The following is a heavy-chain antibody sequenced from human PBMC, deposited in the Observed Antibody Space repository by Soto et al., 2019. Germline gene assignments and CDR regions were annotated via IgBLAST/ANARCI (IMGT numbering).Heavy chain of an antibody. CDR3: ARSGLRRPHNPYRFFGVDV. Sequence: QGQLVQSGAEVKQPGSSVKVSCRASGATFTNSVITWVRKGPGQGLEFIGGIIPLLGTVDYAENFQGRVTLTADKVTSTVYVEMRSLLYDDTAVYYCARSGLRRPHNPYRFFGVDVWGHGTTVSV. D-gene: IGHD3-16*01. CDR1: GATFTNSV. J-gene: IGHJ6*02. CDR2: IIPLLGTV. V-gene: IGHV1-69*06.